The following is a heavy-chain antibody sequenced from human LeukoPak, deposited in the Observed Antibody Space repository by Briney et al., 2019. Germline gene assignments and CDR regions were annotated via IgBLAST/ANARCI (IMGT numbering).Heavy chain of an antibody. V-gene: IGHV1-69*02. CDR3: ARSPEIYGDYLFDY. CDR1: GGTFSSYT. Sequence: SVKVSCKASGGTFSSYTISWVRQAAGQGLEWMGRIIPILGIANYAQKFQGRVTITADKSTSTAYMELSSLRSEDTAVYYCARSPEIYGDYLFDYWGQGTLVTVS. CDR2: IIPILGIA. J-gene: IGHJ4*02. D-gene: IGHD4-17*01.